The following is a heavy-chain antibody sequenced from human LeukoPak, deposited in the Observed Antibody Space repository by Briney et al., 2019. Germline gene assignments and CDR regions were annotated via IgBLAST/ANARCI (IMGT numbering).Heavy chain of an antibody. Sequence: GESLKISCQGSGYTFSGHWIAWARQMPGKGLEWMGIIYPGDSDTRYSPSFQGQVAISADKSISTAYLQWDTLKASDTAFYYCARLTGTYTPFYFDYWGQGTLVAVSS. CDR2: IYPGDSDT. D-gene: IGHD7-27*01. CDR3: ARLTGTYTPFYFDY. V-gene: IGHV5-51*01. CDR1: GYTFSGHW. J-gene: IGHJ4*02.